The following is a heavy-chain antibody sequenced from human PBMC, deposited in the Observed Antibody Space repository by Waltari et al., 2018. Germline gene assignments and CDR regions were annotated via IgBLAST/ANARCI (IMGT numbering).Heavy chain of an antibody. CDR1: GDSFTDNY. J-gene: IGHJ5*02. Sequence: QVQLVQSGAEVKKPGASVKVSCKASGDSFTDNYIHWIRQAPGQGLEWMGWINPNNGDTIYAQKFQGRVTMTRDTSISTAYMELSGLRSDDTAMFYCARVNNYYDSIGRDWFDPWGQGTLVTVSS. CDR2: INPNNGDT. D-gene: IGHD3-22*01. V-gene: IGHV1-2*02. CDR3: ARVNNYYDSIGRDWFDP.